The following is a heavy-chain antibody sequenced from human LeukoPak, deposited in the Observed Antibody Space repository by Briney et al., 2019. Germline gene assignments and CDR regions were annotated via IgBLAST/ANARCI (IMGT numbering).Heavy chain of an antibody. CDR3: AAYIVVRGTTLSAFDI. CDR1: GDILTGYY. Sequence: ASVKVSCKASGDILTGYYIHRVRQAPRQGLEWVGCFDPNTGATHYAQKFQGRVTMTRDTSIDTDYLELRSLISDDTALYYCAAYIVVRGTTLSAFDIWGQGTVVSVSS. J-gene: IGHJ3*02. D-gene: IGHD3-16*01. CDR2: FDPNTGAT. V-gene: IGHV1-2*02.